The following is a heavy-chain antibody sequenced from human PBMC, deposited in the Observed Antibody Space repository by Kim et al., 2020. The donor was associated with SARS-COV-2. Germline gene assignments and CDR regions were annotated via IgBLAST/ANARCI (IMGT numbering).Heavy chain of an antibody. J-gene: IGHJ5*01. V-gene: IGHV4-39*01. Sequence: SETLSLTCTVSGGSISSSSYYWGWIRQPPGKGLEWIGSIYYSRSTYYNPSLKSRVTISVDTSQNQFSLKLSSVTAADTAVYYSARHWGIVVVVAATHWF. CDR2: IYYSRST. CDR1: GGSISSSSYY. CDR3: ARHWGIVVVVAATHWF. D-gene: IGHD2-15*01.